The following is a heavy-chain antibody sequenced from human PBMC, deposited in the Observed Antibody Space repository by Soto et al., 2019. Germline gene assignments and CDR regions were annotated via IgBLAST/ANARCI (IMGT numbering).Heavy chain of an antibody. CDR2: IIPIFGPA. Sequence: QVQLVQSGAEVKKPGSSVKVSCKASGGTFSSYAITWVRQAPGQGLEWMGRIIPIFGPANYNQKFQGRVTITADESTSTAYMELSSLRSEDTAVYYCARNEYSTTFYYYGMDVWGQGTTVTVSS. CDR3: ARNEYSTTFYYYGMDV. CDR1: GGTFSSYA. D-gene: IGHD6-6*01. V-gene: IGHV1-69*01. J-gene: IGHJ6*02.